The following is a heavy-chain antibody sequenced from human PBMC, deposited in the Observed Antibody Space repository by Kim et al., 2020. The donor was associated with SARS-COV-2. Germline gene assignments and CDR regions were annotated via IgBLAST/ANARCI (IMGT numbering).Heavy chain of an antibody. V-gene: IGHV3-23*01. CDR3: AKALPRQYSSSWNPPVGY. J-gene: IGHJ4*02. Sequence: KGRFTICRDNSKNTRYLQMNSLRAEATAVYYCAKALPRQYSSSWNPPVGYWGQGTLVTVSS. D-gene: IGHD6-13*01.